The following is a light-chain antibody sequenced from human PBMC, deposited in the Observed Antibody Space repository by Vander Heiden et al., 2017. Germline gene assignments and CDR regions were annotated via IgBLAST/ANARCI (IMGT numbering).Light chain of an antibody. CDR2: KAS. V-gene: IGKV1-5*03. Sequence: DIQMTRSPSTLYASVGDRVTITCRASRSITTLLVWYQQKPGKAPHLLISKASNLETGVSSKFSGSGSGTEFTLTISNLQPGDFATYYCQQDDSYPWTFGQGTKVEI. J-gene: IGKJ1*01. CDR3: QQDDSYPWT. CDR1: RSITTL.